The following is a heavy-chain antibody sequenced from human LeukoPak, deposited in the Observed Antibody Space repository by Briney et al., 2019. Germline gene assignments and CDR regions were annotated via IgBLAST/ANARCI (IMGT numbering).Heavy chain of an antibody. V-gene: IGHV3-30*03. CDR2: ISYDGSNK. Sequence: GRSLRLSCAASGFTFSSYGMHWVRQAPGKGLEWVAVISYDGSNKYYTDSVKGRFTISRDNSKNTLYLQMNSLRAEDTAVYYCAIGGGDRMPKSSRPFDYWGQGTLVSVSS. CDR3: AIGGGDRMPKSSRPFDY. J-gene: IGHJ4*02. CDR1: GFTFSSYG. D-gene: IGHD3-16*01.